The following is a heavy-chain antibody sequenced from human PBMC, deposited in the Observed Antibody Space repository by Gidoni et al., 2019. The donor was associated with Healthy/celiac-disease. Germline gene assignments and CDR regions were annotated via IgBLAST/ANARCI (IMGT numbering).Heavy chain of an antibody. J-gene: IGHJ3*02. CDR2: IYPGDSDT. CDR3: ASPAYYGDYGTEAFDI. D-gene: IGHD4-17*01. V-gene: IGHV5-51*03. Sequence: VQLVQSGAEVKKPGESLQISCKGSGYSFTSYWIGWVRQMPGKGLEWMGIIYPGDSDTRYSPSFQGQVTISADKSISTAYLQWSSLKASDTAMYYCASPAYYGDYGTEAFDIWGQGTMVTVSS. CDR1: GYSFTSYW.